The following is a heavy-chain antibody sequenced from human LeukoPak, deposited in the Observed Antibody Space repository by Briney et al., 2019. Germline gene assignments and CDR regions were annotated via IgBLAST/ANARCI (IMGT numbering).Heavy chain of an antibody. CDR2: IYSGGST. CDR1: GFTVSSNY. D-gene: IGHD4-17*01. J-gene: IGHJ4*02. V-gene: IGHV3-53*01. Sequence: GGSLRLSCAASGFTVSSNYMSWVRQAPGKGLEWVSVIYSGGSTYYADSVKGRFTIPRDNAKNSLYLQMNSLRAEDTAVYYCAREDLDYGDPVDWGQGTLVTVSS. CDR3: AREDLDYGDPVD.